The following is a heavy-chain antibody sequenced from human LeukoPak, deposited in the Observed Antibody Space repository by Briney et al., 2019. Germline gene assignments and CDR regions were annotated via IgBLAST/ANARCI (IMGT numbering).Heavy chain of an antibody. J-gene: IGHJ6*02. CDR1: GFTFSSYG. V-gene: IGHV3-30*02. CDR3: AKDDSYGSGPYGMEV. D-gene: IGHD3-10*01. Sequence: GGSLRLSCAASGFTFSSYGMHWVRQAPGKGLEWVAFIRYDGSNKYYADSVKGRFTISRDNSKNTLYLQMNSLRAEDTAVYYCAKDDSYGSGPYGMEVWGQGTTVTVSS. CDR2: IRYDGSNK.